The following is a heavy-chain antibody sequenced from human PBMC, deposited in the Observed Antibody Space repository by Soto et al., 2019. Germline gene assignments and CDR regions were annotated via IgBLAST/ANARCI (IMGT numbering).Heavy chain of an antibody. J-gene: IGHJ5*02. D-gene: IGHD3-3*01. CDR3: VRPGVIFGVESWFDP. Sequence: QLRLQESGPGMVKPSGTLYLTCSVSGGSISSSSFYWGWIRQSPGKGLEWIGSVYYKGGPSYNPSLKSRATLSVDTSKNQFSLRLSSVTAADTALYFCVRPGVIFGVESWFDPWGQGILVTVSS. V-gene: IGHV4-39*01. CDR1: GGSISSSSFY. CDR2: VYYKGGP.